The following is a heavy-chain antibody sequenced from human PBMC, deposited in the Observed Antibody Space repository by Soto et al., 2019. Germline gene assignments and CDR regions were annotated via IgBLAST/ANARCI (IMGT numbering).Heavy chain of an antibody. Sequence: SENLSLTCAVYGGSFSDSYWSWIRQSPGRGPEWIGDLHHSGGANYSPSLKSRVTISADTSKNQFSLKVNSVSAADTAVYFCARAAATSWASFDSWGQGTPVTVSS. CDR3: ARAAATSWASFDS. J-gene: IGHJ4*02. V-gene: IGHV4-34*01. CDR2: LHHSGGA. CDR1: GGSFSDSY. D-gene: IGHD2-15*01.